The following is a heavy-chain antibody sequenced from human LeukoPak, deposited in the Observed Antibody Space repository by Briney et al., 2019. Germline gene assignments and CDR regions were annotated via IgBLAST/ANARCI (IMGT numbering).Heavy chain of an antibody. CDR2: ISSTGSYI. J-gene: IGHJ6*02. V-gene: IGHV3-21*01. D-gene: IGHD3-10*01. Sequence: PGGSLRLSCAASGFNLASYMLNWVRQAPGKGLEWVSSISSTGSYIYYADSVKGRFTISRDNAKNSLYLQMNSLRAEDTAVYYCARGVSYYYGMDVWGQGTTVTVSS. CDR1: GFNLASYM. CDR3: ARGVSYYYGMDV.